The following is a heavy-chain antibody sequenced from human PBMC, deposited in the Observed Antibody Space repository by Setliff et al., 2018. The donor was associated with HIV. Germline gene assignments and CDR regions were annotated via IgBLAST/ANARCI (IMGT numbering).Heavy chain of an antibody. Sequence: GGSLRLSCEASGFTFSSYAMHWVRQAPGKGLEWAAVISYDGKKKLYADSVKGRFTISRDNAKNSLYLEMNSLRVEDTAVYYCTPQWPVGYWGQGTPVTVSS. CDR1: GFTFSSYA. CDR3: TPQWPVGY. V-gene: IGHV3-30*04. D-gene: IGHD6-19*01. CDR2: ISYDGKKK. J-gene: IGHJ4*02.